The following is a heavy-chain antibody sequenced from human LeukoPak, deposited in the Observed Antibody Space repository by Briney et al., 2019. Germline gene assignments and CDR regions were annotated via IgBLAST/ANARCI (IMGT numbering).Heavy chain of an antibody. Sequence: GGSLRLSCAASGFTFSDYYMSWIRQAPGKGLEWVSYISSSSSTIYYADSVKGRFTISRDNAKNSLYLQMNSLRAEDTAVYYCASLARYCSSTSCYIGGWLDYWGQGTLVTVSS. CDR2: ISSSSSTI. J-gene: IGHJ4*02. CDR3: ASLARYCSSTSCYIGGWLDY. D-gene: IGHD2-2*02. V-gene: IGHV3-11*04. CDR1: GFTFSDYY.